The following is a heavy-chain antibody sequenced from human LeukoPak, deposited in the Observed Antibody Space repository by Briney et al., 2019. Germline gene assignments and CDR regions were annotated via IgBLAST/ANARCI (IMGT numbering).Heavy chain of an antibody. CDR3: AREEGRPGYSSSWYYYYGMDV. V-gene: IGHV3-7*01. J-gene: IGHJ6*02. CDR2: IKQDGSEK. Sequence: PGGSLRLSCAASGFTFSSYWMSWVRQAPGKGLEWVANIKQDGSEKYYVDSVKGRFTISRDNAKNSLYLQMNSLRAEDTAVYYCAREEGRPGYSSSWYYYYGMDVWGQGTTVTVSS. D-gene: IGHD6-13*01. CDR1: GFTFSSYW.